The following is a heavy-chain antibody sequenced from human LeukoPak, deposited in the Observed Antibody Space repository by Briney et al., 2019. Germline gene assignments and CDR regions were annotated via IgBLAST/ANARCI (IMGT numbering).Heavy chain of an antibody. J-gene: IGHJ3*02. D-gene: IGHD3-3*02. Sequence: GGSLRLSCAPSGFSFSSYEMNWVRQAPGEGLEWVSYISSSGSTIYYVDSVKGRFTISRDNAKNSLYLQMNSLRAEDTAVYYCARERAFDAFDIWGQGTMVTVSS. V-gene: IGHV3-48*03. CDR3: ARERAFDAFDI. CDR1: GFSFSSYE. CDR2: ISSSGSTI.